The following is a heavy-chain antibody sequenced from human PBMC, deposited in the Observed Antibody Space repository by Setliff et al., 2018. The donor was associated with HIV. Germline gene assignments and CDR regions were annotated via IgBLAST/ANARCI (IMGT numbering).Heavy chain of an antibody. V-gene: IGHV7-4-1*02. CDR2: INTNTGNP. Sequence: ASVKVSCKASGYTFTSYAMNWVRQAPGQGLEWMGWINTNTGNPTYAQGFTGRFVFSLDTSVSTAYLQISSLKAEDIAVYYCARDGYYYDSSGHLADYFDYWGQGTLVTVSS. D-gene: IGHD3-22*01. CDR3: ARDGYYYDSSGHLADYFDY. CDR1: GYTFTSYA. J-gene: IGHJ4*02.